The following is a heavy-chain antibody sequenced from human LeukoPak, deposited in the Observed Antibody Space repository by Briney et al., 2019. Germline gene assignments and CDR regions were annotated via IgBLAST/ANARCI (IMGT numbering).Heavy chain of an antibody. D-gene: IGHD3-22*01. J-gene: IGHJ4*02. CDR3: ASSHDSSGND. Sequence: GGSLRLSCATSGFTFSNHEMNWVRQAPGKGLEWVANIKYDGSHKYYVDSVKGRFTISRDNAKNSVYLQMSSLRVDDTAVYFCASSHDSSGNDWGQGTMVTVSS. CDR1: GFTFSNHE. V-gene: IGHV3-7*01. CDR2: IKYDGSHK.